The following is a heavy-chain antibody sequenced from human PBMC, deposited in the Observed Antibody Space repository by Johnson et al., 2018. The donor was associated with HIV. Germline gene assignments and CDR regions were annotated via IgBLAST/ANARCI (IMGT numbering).Heavy chain of an antibody. V-gene: IGHV3-NL1*01. CDR1: GFTFSSYG. CDR3: ARDGESQQLPLGDAFDI. Sequence: QVQLVESGGGVVQPGGSLRLSCAASGFTFSSYGMHWVRQAPGKGLEWVSGINWSGGSTAYADSVKGRFTISRDNSKNTLYLQMNSLRVEDTAVYYCARDGESQQLPLGDAFDIWGQGTMVTVSS. D-gene: IGHD6-13*01. CDR2: INWSGGST. J-gene: IGHJ3*02.